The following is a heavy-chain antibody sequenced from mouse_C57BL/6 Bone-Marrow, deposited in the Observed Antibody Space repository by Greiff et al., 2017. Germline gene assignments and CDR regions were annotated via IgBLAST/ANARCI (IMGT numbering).Heavy chain of an antibody. J-gene: IGHJ1*03. D-gene: IGHD1-1*01. CDR1: GYTFTSYW. CDR3: AREGGYYYGSSWYFDV. CDR2: IDPSDSYT. V-gene: IGHV1-69*01. Sequence: QVQLQQPGAELVMPGALVKLSCKASGYTFTSYWMHWVKQRPGQGLEWIGEIDPSDSYTNYNQKFQGKSTLTVDKSSSTAYMQLSSLTSEDSAVYYCAREGGYYYGSSWYFDVWGTGTTVTVSS.